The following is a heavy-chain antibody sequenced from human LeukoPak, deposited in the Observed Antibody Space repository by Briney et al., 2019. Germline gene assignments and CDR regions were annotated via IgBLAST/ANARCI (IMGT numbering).Heavy chain of an antibody. CDR3: AREWLQDAFDI. D-gene: IGHD5-24*01. CDR2: RYI. J-gene: IGHJ3*02. V-gene: IGHV3-21*01. CDR1: GFTFSSYT. Sequence: GGSLRLSCAASGFTFSSYTMNWVRQAPGKGLEWVSSRYIFYADSVKGRFTISRDNAKNSLYLQMNSLRAEDTAVYYCAREWLQDAFDIWGQGTMVTVSS.